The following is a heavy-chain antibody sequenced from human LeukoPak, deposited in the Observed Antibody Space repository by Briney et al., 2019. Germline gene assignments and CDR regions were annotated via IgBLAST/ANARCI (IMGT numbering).Heavy chain of an antibody. CDR3: AKVGSYYRFVGMDV. D-gene: IGHD1-26*01. V-gene: IGHV1-69*04. CDR2: IIPILGIA. J-gene: IGHJ6*02. Sequence: SVKVSCKASGGTFSSYAISWVRQAPGQGLEWMGRIIPILGIANYAQKFQGRVTITADKSTSTAYMELSSLRSEDTAVYYCAKVGSYYRFVGMDVWGQGTTVTVSS. CDR1: GGTFSSYA.